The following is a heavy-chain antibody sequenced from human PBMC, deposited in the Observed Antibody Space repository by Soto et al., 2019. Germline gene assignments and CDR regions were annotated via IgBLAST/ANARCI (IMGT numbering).Heavy chain of an antibody. CDR1: GFSLSARGVG. J-gene: IGHJ4*02. V-gene: IGHV2-5*01. Sequence: QITLKESGPTLVKPTQTLTLTCTFSGFSLSARGVGVGWIRQPPGKALEWLALIYWNDDKRYSPSLQSRLTIPTDASKNQVVFSMTNVDPADTATYYCAHSPWGAAPDYWGQGTLVTVSS. D-gene: IGHD3-16*01. CDR2: IYWNDDK. CDR3: AHSPWGAAPDY.